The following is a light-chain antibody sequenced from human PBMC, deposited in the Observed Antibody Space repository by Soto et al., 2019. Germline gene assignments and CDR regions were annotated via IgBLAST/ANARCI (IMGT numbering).Light chain of an antibody. CDR3: QQYNNWPPIT. CDR1: QSISSY. Sequence: EIVLTQSPATLSLSPGERATLACRASQSISSYLAWYQQKPGQAPRLLIYGASSRATGIPDRFSGSGSGTEFTLTISSLQSEDFAVYYCQQYNNWPPITFGQGTRLEIK. CDR2: GAS. V-gene: IGKV3D-15*01. J-gene: IGKJ5*01.